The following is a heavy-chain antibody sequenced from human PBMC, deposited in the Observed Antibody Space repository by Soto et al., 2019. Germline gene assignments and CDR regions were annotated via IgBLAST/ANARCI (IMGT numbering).Heavy chain of an antibody. CDR3: AWEADDPHSSLDY. J-gene: IGHJ4*02. CDR1: GFTFTRYS. Sequence: PGGSLRLSCAASGFTFTRYSMNWVRQAPGKGLEWVSSISSTTNYIYYADSMKGRFTVSRDNAKNSVYLEMNSLSAEDTAVYYCAWEADDPHSSLDYWGQGTLVTVSS. V-gene: IGHV3-21*01. CDR2: ISSTTNYI.